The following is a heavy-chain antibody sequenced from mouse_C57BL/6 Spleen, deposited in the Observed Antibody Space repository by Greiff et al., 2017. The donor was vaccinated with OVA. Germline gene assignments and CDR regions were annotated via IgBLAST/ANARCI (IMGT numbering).Heavy chain of an antibody. Sequence: VQLQQSGTVLARPGASVKMSCKTSGYTFTSYWMHWVKQRPGPGLEWIGAIYPGNSDTSYNQKFKGKAKLTAVTSASTAYMELSSLTNEDSAVDYCTRGSYYSNYGYWYFDVGGTGTTVTVSS. V-gene: IGHV1-5*01. D-gene: IGHD2-5*01. CDR1: GYTFTSYW. J-gene: IGHJ1*03. CDR3: TRGSYYSNYGYWYFDV. CDR2: IYPGNSDT.